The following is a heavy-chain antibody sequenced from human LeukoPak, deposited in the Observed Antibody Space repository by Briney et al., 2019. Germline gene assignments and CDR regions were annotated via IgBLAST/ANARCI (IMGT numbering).Heavy chain of an antibody. D-gene: IGHD4-17*01. CDR1: GGSFSGYY. CDR2: INHSGST. CDR3: ARGGGDDYGDYKSFY. V-gene: IGHV4-34*01. J-gene: IGHJ4*02. Sequence: SETLSLTRAVYGGSFSGYYWSWIRQPPGKGLEWIGEINHSGSTNYNPSLKSRVTISVDTSKNQFSLKLSSVTAADTAVYYCARGGGDDYGDYKSFYWGQGTLVTVSS.